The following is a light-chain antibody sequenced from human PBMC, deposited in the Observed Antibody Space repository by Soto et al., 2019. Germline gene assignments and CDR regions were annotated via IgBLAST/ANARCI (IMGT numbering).Light chain of an antibody. J-gene: IGKJ1*01. CDR3: QQYHIYSWT. Sequence: DIQMTQTPSTLSASVGDRATISCRASQSISDWLAWYQQKPGKAPRLLIYRASTLHSGVPSRFRGSGSGTEFTLIISDLQADDYASYYCQQYHIYSWTFGQGTTVGIK. CDR1: QSISDW. V-gene: IGKV1-5*03. CDR2: RAS.